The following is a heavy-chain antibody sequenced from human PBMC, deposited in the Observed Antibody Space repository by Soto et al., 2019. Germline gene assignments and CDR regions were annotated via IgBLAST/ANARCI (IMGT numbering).Heavy chain of an antibody. Sequence: SETLSLTCTVSGGSISNFYWSWIRQPPGKGLEWIGYISYSGNTNYNPSLKSRVSISVDTSKNQLSLNLTSVTAADTAVYYCARAPMVLSRSYFDPWGQGTPVTVSS. D-gene: IGHD2-8*01. J-gene: IGHJ5*02. CDR2: ISYSGNT. V-gene: IGHV4-59*01. CDR3: ARAPMVLSRSYFDP. CDR1: GGSISNFY.